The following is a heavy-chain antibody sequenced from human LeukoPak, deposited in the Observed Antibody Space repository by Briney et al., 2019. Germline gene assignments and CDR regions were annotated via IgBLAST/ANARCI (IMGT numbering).Heavy chain of an antibody. V-gene: IGHV5-51*01. CDR2: IYPGDSAT. CDR1: GYPFTNYW. CDR3: ARREYYDFWTGYPY. D-gene: IGHD3-3*01. Sequence: GESLKISCKASGYPFTNYWIAWVRQMPGKGLEWMRVIYPGDSATTYSPSFQGQVTISADKSINTAYLQWSSLKASDSAIYYCARREYYDFWTGYPYWGQGNLVTVSS. J-gene: IGHJ4*02.